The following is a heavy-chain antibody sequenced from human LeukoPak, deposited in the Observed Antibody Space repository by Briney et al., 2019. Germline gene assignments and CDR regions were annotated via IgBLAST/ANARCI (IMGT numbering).Heavy chain of an antibody. V-gene: IGHV4-59*08. Sequence: SGTLALTCTVAGGSISSYFWGWIRQPPGKGLEWIGYIYYSGSTNYNPSLKSRVTMSVDTSKNQFSLKLSSVTAADTAVYYCARIDRAVAGTIDYWGQGTLVSVSS. D-gene: IGHD6-19*01. CDR2: IYYSGST. CDR1: GGSISSYF. CDR3: ARIDRAVAGTIDY. J-gene: IGHJ4*02.